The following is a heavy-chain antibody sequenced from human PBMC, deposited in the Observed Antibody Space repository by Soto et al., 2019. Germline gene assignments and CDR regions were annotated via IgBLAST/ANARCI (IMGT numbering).Heavy chain of an antibody. V-gene: IGHV3-53*01. D-gene: IGHD6-25*01. CDR3: AKSERVDY. CDR1: GFTVSNTY. J-gene: IGHJ4*02. CDR2: IYSDGRT. Sequence: EVQLVESGGDLIQPGGSLRLSCAASGFTVSNTYMSWVRQAPGKGLECASIIYSDGRTFYADSVKGRFTISRDNSKNTLFLQMNSLREEDTAVYYCAKSERVDYWGQGTLVTVSS.